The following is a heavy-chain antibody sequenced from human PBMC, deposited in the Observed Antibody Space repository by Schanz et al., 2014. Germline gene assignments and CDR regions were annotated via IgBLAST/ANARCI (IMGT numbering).Heavy chain of an antibody. CDR1: RFTVTNAW. V-gene: IGHV3-23*04. CDR2: ISGGGGTT. Sequence: EVQLVESGGGLVQPGGSLTLSCAASRFTVTNAWMSWVRQAPGKGLEWVSAISGGGGTTYYTDSVKGRFTISRDNSKNTLYLQMNSLRAEDTAVYYCANNWNLDYWGQGTLVTVSP. D-gene: IGHD1-20*01. J-gene: IGHJ4*02. CDR3: ANNWNLDY.